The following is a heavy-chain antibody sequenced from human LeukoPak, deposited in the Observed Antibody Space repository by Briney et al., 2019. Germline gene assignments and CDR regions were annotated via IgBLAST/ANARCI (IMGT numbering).Heavy chain of an antibody. CDR3: ARDQGLTAPPPYGLDV. J-gene: IGHJ6*02. V-gene: IGHV1-69*04. CDR1: GGTFSSSA. Sequence: SVKVSCETSGGTFSSSAITWVRQAPGRGLEWMGRIIPVLNITTYAQKFQGSVTITADTSTSTVYMELSSLRSEETAVYYCARDQGLTAPPPYGLDVWGQGTTVIVSS. D-gene: IGHD5-18*01. CDR2: IIPVLNIT.